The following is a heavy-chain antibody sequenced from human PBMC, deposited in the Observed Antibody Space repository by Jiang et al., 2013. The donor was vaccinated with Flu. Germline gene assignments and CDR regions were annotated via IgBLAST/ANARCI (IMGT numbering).Heavy chain of an antibody. CDR2: IYWDDDK. J-gene: IGHJ5*02. Sequence: KPTQTLTLTCTFSGFSLSTSGVGVGWIRQPPGKALEWLALIYWDDDKRYSPSLKSRLTITKDTSKNQVVLTMTNMDPVDTATYYCAHRLDGDYYGSAWFDPWGQGTLVTVSS. V-gene: IGHV2-5*02. CDR3: AHRLDGDYYGSAWFDP. CDR1: GFSLSTSGVG. D-gene: IGHD3-10*01.